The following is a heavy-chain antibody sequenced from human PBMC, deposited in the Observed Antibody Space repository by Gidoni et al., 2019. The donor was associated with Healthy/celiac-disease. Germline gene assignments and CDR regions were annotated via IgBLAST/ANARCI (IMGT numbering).Heavy chain of an antibody. J-gene: IGHJ4*02. CDR2: INHSGST. Sequence: QVQLQQWGAGLLKPSETLSLTCAVYGGSFSGYYWSWIRQPPGKGLEWIGEINHSGSTNYNPSLKSRVTISVDTSKNQFSLKLSSVTAADTAVYYCARVSGYYDSSGYPDYWGQGTLVTVSS. D-gene: IGHD3-22*01. V-gene: IGHV4-34*01. CDR3: ARVSGYYDSSGYPDY. CDR1: GGSFSGYY.